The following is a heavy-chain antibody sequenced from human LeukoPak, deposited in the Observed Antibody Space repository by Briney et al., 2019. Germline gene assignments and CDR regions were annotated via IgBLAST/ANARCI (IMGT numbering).Heavy chain of an antibody. V-gene: IGHV4-34*01. CDR2: INHSGST. D-gene: IGHD2-2*01. CDR1: GGSFSGYY. Sequence: PSETLSLTCAVYGGSFSGYYWSWIRQPPGKGLEWSGEINHSGSTNYNPSLKSRATISVDTSKNQFSLKLSSVTAADTPVYYCASLLGYCSSISCVDPWGQGTLVTVSS. J-gene: IGHJ5*02. CDR3: ASLLGYCSSISCVDP.